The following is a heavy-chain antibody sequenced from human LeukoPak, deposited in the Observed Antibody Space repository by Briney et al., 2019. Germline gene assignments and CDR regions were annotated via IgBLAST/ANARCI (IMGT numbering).Heavy chain of an antibody. CDR1: GFTLSSYA. CDR2: ISVSGNT. V-gene: IGHV3-23*01. D-gene: IGHD2-21*01. Sequence: PGGSLRLSCAASGFTLSSYAMSWVPQAPGKGLEWVSAISVSGNTYHPDSVKGRFTISRDSSKNTLYLQMNRLRAEDAAVYYCAKAPVTTCSGAYCYPFDYWGQGTLVTVSS. J-gene: IGHJ4*02. CDR3: AKAPVTTCSGAYCYPFDY.